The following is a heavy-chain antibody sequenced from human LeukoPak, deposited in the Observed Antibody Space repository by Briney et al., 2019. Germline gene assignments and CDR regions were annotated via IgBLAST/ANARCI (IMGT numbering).Heavy chain of an antibody. CDR1: GGSISSSNYY. Sequence: PSETLSLTCTVSGGSISSSNYYWGWIRQPPGKGLEWIGTIYYSGSTYYNPSLKSRVTISVDTSKNQSSLKLSSVTAADAAVFYCARHVISAKSLDVWGQGTTVTVSS. V-gene: IGHV4-39*01. D-gene: IGHD2/OR15-2a*01. J-gene: IGHJ6*02. CDR2: IYYSGST. CDR3: ARHVISAKSLDV.